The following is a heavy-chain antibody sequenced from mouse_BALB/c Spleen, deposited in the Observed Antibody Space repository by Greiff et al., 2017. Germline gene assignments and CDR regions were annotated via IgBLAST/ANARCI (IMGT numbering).Heavy chain of an antibody. CDR2: IYPGDGDT. CDR3: ARDYYGSSVEALLDY. J-gene: IGHJ4*01. V-gene: IGHV1-80*01. D-gene: IGHD1-1*01. CDR1: GYAFSSYW. Sequence: QVHVKQSGAELVRPGSSVTISCKASGYAFSSYWMNWVKQRPGQGLEWIGQIYPGDGDTNYNGKFKGKATLTADKSSRTAYMQLSSLTSEDSAVYFCARDYYGSSVEALLDYWGQGTSVTVSA.